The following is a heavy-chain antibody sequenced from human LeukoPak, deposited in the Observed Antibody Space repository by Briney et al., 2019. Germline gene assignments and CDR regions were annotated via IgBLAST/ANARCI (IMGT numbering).Heavy chain of an antibody. D-gene: IGHD1-26*01. CDR3: TRAGGLGASNLAFDY. V-gene: IGHV1-18*01. CDR2: ISAYNGNT. Sequence: GASVKVSCKASRYTFTSYGISWGRQAPGQGLEWMGWISAYNGNTNYAQKLQGRVTMTTDTSTSTAYMELRSLRSDATAVYYCTRAGGLGASNLAFDYWGQGTLVTVSS. J-gene: IGHJ4*02. CDR1: RYTFTSYG.